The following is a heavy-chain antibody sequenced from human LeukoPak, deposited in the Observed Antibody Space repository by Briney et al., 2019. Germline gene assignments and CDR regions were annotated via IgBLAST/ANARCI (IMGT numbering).Heavy chain of an antibody. V-gene: IGHV4-59*01. CDR2: VYYSGST. CDR3: ARDVIGYCSSASCYSYFDY. CDR1: GGSINRYY. J-gene: IGHJ4*02. Sequence: SETLSLTSTVSGGSINRYYWSWLRQPPGKGLEWIGFVYYSGSTNYNPSLLSRVTISVDTSKNQFSLKLSSVTAADTAVYYCARDVIGYCSSASCYSYFDYWGQGTLVTVTS. D-gene: IGHD2-2*01.